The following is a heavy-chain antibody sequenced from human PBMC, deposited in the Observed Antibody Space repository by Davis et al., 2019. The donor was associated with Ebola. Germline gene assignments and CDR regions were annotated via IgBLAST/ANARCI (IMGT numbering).Heavy chain of an antibody. J-gene: IGHJ4*02. CDR3: TTGHYYDSSGYYYGDFDY. CDR2: IKSKTDGGTT. CDR1: GFTFSNAW. Sequence: GESLKISCAASGFTFSNAWMSWVRQAPGKGLEWVGRIKSKTDGGTTDYAAPVKGRFTISRDDSKNTLYLQMNSLKTEDTAVYYCTTGHYYDSSGYYYGDFDYWGQGTLVTISS. V-gene: IGHV3-15*01. D-gene: IGHD3-22*01.